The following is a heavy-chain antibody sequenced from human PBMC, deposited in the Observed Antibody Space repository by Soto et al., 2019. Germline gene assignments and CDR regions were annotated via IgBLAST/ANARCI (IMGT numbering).Heavy chain of an antibody. CDR1: GGSISSYY. CDR3: ARGRNNWFDP. Sequence: SETLSLTCTVSGGSISSYYWSWIRQPPGKGLEWIGYIYYSGSTNYNPSLKSRLTISVDTSKNHFSLTLTSVNAADTAVYYCARGRNNWFDPWGQGTLVTVSS. V-gene: IGHV4-59*01. J-gene: IGHJ5*02. CDR2: IYYSGST.